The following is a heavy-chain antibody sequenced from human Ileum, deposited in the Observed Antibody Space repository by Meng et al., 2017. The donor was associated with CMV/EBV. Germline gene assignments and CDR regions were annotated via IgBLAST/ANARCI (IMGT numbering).Heavy chain of an antibody. J-gene: IGHJ6*02. D-gene: IGHD3-16*01. V-gene: IGHV3-74*01. CDR3: TRDGPHAGVVTAMDV. Sequence: GESLMISCTSSGFTFSNYWMHWGRQAPGKGLVWVSRIHIDGSDTTYADFVKGRFTISRDNAKNTLHLQMIRLGADDTAVYYCTRDGPHAGVVTAMDVWGQGTMVTVSS. CDR1: GFTFSNYW. CDR2: IHIDGSDT.